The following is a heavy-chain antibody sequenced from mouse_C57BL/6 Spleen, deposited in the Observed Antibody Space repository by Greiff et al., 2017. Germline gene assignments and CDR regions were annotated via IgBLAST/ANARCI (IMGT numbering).Heavy chain of an antibody. V-gene: IGHV1-80*01. CDR2: IYPGDGDT. CDR1: GYAFSSYW. CDR3: ARRTTVVAPLDY. D-gene: IGHD1-1*01. J-gene: IGHJ4*01. Sequence: QVQLQQSGAELVKPGASVKISCKASGYAFSSYWMNWVKQRPGKGLEWIGQIYPGDGDTNYNGKFKGKATLTADKSSSTAYMQLSSLTSEDSAVYFCARRTTVVAPLDYWGQGTSVTVSS.